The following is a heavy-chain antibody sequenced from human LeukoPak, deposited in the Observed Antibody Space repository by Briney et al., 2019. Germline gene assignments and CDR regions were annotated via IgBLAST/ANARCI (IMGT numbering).Heavy chain of an antibody. Sequence: ASVKVSCKASGYTFTSYYLHWVRQAPGQGLEWMGVLNPSGDSTTYAQRFQGRVTVTTDTSTNTVYMDLSSLRSEDTAVYYCATDALGDYGGNRRFDYWGQGTLVTVSS. CDR1: GYTFTSYY. V-gene: IGHV1-46*01. J-gene: IGHJ4*02. CDR2: LNPSGDST. CDR3: ATDALGDYGGNRRFDY. D-gene: IGHD4/OR15-4a*01.